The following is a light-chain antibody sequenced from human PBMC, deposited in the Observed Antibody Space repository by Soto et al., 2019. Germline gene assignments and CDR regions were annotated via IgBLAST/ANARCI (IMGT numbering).Light chain of an antibody. Sequence: EIVMTQSPATLSVSQGERATLSCRASQSVSSNLAWYQQKPGQAPRLLIYGASTRATGIPARFSGSGSGTEFTLTISSLQSEDFAVYYCQQYNNWPRTVGQGPKVEIK. J-gene: IGKJ1*01. V-gene: IGKV3-15*01. CDR1: QSVSSN. CDR3: QQYNNWPRT. CDR2: GAS.